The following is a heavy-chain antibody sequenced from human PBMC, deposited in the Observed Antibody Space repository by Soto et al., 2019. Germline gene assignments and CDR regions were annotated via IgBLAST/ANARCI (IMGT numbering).Heavy chain of an antibody. D-gene: IGHD3-22*01. V-gene: IGHV4-61*01. Sequence: SETLSLTGTGSGVSVSSGSYCWSWIRQPPGKGLEWIGYIHNSGSTNYNPSLKSRVSISVDTSKNQFSLKLSAVTAADTALYFCARAEKNSYDGGGYTVDSWGQGTLVSGS. CDR2: IHNSGST. CDR3: ARAEKNSYDGGGYTVDS. CDR1: GVSVSSGSYC. J-gene: IGHJ4*02.